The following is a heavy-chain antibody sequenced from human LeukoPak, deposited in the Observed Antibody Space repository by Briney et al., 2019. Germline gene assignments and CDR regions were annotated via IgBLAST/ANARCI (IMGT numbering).Heavy chain of an antibody. CDR1: GGSISSSSYY. CDR3: ARVGYGWGHADAFDI. D-gene: IGHD2-8*02. V-gene: IGHV4-39*01. J-gene: IGHJ3*02. Sequence: SETLSLTCTVSGGSISSSSYYWGWIRQPPGKGLEWIGSIYYSGSTYYNPSLKSRVTISVDTSKNQFSLKLSSVTAADTAVYYCARVGYGWGHADAFDIWGQGTMVTVSS. CDR2: IYYSGST.